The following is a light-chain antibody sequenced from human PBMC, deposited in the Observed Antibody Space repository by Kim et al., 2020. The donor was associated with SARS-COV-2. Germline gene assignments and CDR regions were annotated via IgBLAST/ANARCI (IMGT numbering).Light chain of an antibody. Sequence: LSPGERAALSCRASQSVSSSYLARYQQKPGQAPRLLMYGASSRATGIPDRFSGSGSGTDFTLTISRLEPEDFAVYYCQQYGSSPRTFAQGTRLEI. J-gene: IGKJ2*01. V-gene: IGKV3-20*01. CDR1: QSVSSSY. CDR2: GAS. CDR3: QQYGSSPRT.